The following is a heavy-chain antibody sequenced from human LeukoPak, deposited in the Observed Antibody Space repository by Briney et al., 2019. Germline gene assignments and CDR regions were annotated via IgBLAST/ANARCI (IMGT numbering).Heavy chain of an antibody. J-gene: IGHJ4*01. CDR2: IYPGDSDT. D-gene: IGHD2-2*01. CDR1: GYTFTNYW. V-gene: IGHV5-51*01. CDR3: ARPHTIXXXXXFXFDY. Sequence: GESLKISCKASGYTFTNYWIGWVRQMPGKGLEWMGIIYPGDSDTRYSSSFQGRITISADKSINTAYLQWSSLEASDTAMYYCARPHTIXXXXXFXFDYWGXGTLVTVS.